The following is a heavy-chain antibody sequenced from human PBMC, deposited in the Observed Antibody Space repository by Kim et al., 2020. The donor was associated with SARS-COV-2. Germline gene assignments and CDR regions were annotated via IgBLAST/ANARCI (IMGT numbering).Heavy chain of an antibody. V-gene: IGHV4-34*01. J-gene: IGHJ6*02. CDR2: INHRGST. CDR1: GGSLSDYY. D-gene: IGHD3-3*01. Sequence: SETLSLTCAVYGGSLSDYYWSWIRQPPGKGLEWIGEINHRGSTNYNTSLNSRVTISLDTSKNQSSLILRSVTAADTAVYYCSRGLIGSGVFSYDSGLDVWGLGTAVSVTS. CDR3: SRGLIGSGVFSYDSGLDV.